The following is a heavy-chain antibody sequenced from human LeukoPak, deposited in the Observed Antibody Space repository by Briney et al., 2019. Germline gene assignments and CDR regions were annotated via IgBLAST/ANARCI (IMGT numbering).Heavy chain of an antibody. CDR1: GFTFSSYG. V-gene: IGHV3-30*18. Sequence: PGGSLRLSCAASGFTFSSYGMHWVRQAPGKGLEWVAVISYDGSNKYYADSVKGRFTISRDNSKNTLYLQMNSLRAEDTALYYCAKARIGSSPFDYWGQGTLVIVSS. J-gene: IGHJ4*02. CDR3: AKARIGSSPFDY. D-gene: IGHD6-13*01. CDR2: ISYDGSNK.